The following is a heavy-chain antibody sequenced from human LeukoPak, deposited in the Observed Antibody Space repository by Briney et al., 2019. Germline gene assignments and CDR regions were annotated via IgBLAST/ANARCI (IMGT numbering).Heavy chain of an antibody. CDR3: AKVSYCSSTSCYGMDV. CDR2: ISYDGSNK. D-gene: IGHD2-2*01. J-gene: IGHJ6*04. Sequence: GGSLRLSCAASGFTLSSYGMHWVRQAPGKGLEWVAVISYDGSNKYYADSVKGRFTISRDNSKNTLYLQTNSLRAEDTAVYYCAKVSYCSSTSCYGMDVWGKGTTVTVSS. CDR1: GFTLSSYG. V-gene: IGHV3-30*18.